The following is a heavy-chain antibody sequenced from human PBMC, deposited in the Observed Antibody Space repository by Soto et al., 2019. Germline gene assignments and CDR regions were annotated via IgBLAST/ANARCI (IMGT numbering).Heavy chain of an antibody. D-gene: IGHD1-26*01. Sequence: TSVKVSCKASGGTFSSYTISRVRQAPGQGREWMGWIITIFGTANYAQKFQGRVTISADDSMSTAYMELSSLRSEDTAVYYCARGVGAQYFDYWGQGTLVTISS. J-gene: IGHJ4*02. CDR3: ARGVGAQYFDY. CDR1: GGTFSSYT. V-gene: IGHV1-69*13. CDR2: IITIFGTA.